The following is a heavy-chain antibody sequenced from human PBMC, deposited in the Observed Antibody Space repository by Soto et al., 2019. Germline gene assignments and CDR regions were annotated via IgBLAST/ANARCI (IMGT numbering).Heavy chain of an antibody. J-gene: IGHJ6*02. CDR3: ARERYQVISDGMDV. D-gene: IGHD2-2*01. CDR2: INPETGGT. CDR1: GYGFVAYY. V-gene: IGHV1-2*02. Sequence: ASVKVSCKASGYGFVAYYIDWVRQAPGQGLEWMGWINPETGGTSYAQKFQGRVTLSRDTSINTAYLELSRLRFDDAAVYFCARERYQVISDGMDVWGQGTTVTVSS.